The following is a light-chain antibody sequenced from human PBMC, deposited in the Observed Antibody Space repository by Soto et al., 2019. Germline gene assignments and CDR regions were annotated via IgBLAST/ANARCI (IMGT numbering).Light chain of an antibody. CDR1: QSVSSNF. V-gene: IGKV3-20*01. Sequence: EIVLTQSPGTLSLSPGERATLSCRASQSVSSNFLAWYQQKPGQAPRLLIYGASSRATGIPDRFNGSGSGTDFTLTISRLEPKDFAVYYCHQCANSPPWTSGQGTQVEI. J-gene: IGKJ1*01. CDR3: HQCANSPPWT. CDR2: GAS.